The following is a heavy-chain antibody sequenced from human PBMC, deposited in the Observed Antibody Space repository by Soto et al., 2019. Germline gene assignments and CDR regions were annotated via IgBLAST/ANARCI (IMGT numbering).Heavy chain of an antibody. J-gene: IGHJ4*02. CDR2: ISGSGGST. D-gene: IGHD6-13*01. V-gene: IGHV3-23*01. CDR3: AKGATSSWYGGHFDC. CDR1: GFTFSTYA. Sequence: EVQLLESGGGLVQPGGSLRVSCAASGFTFSTYAMNWVRQAPEKGLEWVSAISGSGGSTYYADSVKGRFTISRDNSKNTLYLQMYSLRAEDTAVYYCAKGATSSWYGGHFDCWSQGTLVTVSS.